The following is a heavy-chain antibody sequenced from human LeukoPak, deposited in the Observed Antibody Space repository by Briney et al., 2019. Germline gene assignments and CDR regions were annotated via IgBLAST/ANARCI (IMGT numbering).Heavy chain of an antibody. CDR3: ATLGSSSTVFGMDV. J-gene: IGHJ6*02. CDR1: GYTLTELS. CDR2: FDPEDGET. Sequence: GASVKVSCKVSGYTLTELSMHWVRQAPGKGLEWMGGFDPEDGETIYAQKFQGRVTMTEDTSTDTAYMELSSLRSEDTVVYYCATLGSSSTVFGMDVWGQGTTVTVSS. D-gene: IGHD6-6*01. V-gene: IGHV1-24*01.